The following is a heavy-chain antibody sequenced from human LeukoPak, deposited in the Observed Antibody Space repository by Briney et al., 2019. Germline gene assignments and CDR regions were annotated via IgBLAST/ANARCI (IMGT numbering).Heavy chain of an antibody. CDR2: IYYSGTT. D-gene: IGHD3-10*01. V-gene: IGHV4-59*01. J-gene: IGHJ4*02. Sequence: SETLSLTCTVSGGSINNYYWSWIRQPPGKGLEWIGYIYYSGTTNSNPSLESRVTISVDTSKRQFSLKLTSVTAADTAVYYCARDKYVYGSGSIFDYWGQGTLVTVSS. CDR3: ARDKYVYGSGSIFDY. CDR1: GGSINNYY.